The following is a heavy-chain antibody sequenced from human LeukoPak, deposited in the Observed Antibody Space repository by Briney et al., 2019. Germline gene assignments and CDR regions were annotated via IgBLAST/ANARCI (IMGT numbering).Heavy chain of an antibody. Sequence: SETLSLTCAVYGGSFSGYYWSWIRQPPGKGLEWIGEINHSGSTNYNPSLKSRVPISVDTSKNQFSLKLSSVTAADTAVYYCARRWLQPFFDYWGQGTLVTVSS. V-gene: IGHV4-34*01. J-gene: IGHJ4*02. CDR1: GGSFSGYY. CDR3: ARRWLQPFFDY. CDR2: INHSGST. D-gene: IGHD5-12*01.